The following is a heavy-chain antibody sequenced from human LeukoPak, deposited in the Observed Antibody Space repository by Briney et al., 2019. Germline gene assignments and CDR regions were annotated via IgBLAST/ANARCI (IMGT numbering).Heavy chain of an antibody. D-gene: IGHD3-22*01. CDR1: GFTFSSYG. V-gene: IGHV3-30*02. Sequence: TGGSLRLSCAASGFTFSSYGMHWVRQAPGKGLEWVAFIRYDGSNKHYADSVKGRFTISRDNSKNTLYLQMNSLRVEDTAVYYCAKDINMTPYIWGQGTMVTVSS. CDR3: AKDINMTPYI. J-gene: IGHJ3*02. CDR2: IRYDGSNK.